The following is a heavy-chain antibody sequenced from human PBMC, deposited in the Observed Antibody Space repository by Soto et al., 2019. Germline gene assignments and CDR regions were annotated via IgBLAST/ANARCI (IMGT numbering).Heavy chain of an antibody. J-gene: IGHJ3*02. Sequence: GASVKVSCKASGYTFTSYGISLVRQAPGQWLEWMGWISAYNGNTNYAQKLQGRVTMTTDTSTSTAYMELRSLRSDDTAVYYCARDAPPLRYFDWLPFHDAFDIWGQGTMVTVSS. D-gene: IGHD3-9*01. CDR3: ARDAPPLRYFDWLPFHDAFDI. CDR1: GYTFTSYG. V-gene: IGHV1-18*01. CDR2: ISAYNGNT.